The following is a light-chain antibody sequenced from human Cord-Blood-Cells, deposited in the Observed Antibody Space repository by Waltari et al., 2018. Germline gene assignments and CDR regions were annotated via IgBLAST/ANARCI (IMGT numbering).Light chain of an antibody. J-gene: IGLJ3*02. CDR1: RRAVGGYNH. CDR3: SSYTSSSTWV. V-gene: IGLV2-14*01. CDR2: SVS. Sequence: QSALTPPASVSGSPGQSIPISCTGTRRAVGGYNHLPWYQQHPGKAPKLMIYSVSNRPSGVSNRFSGSKSGNTASLTISGLQAEDEADYYCSSYTSSSTWVFGGGTKLTVL.